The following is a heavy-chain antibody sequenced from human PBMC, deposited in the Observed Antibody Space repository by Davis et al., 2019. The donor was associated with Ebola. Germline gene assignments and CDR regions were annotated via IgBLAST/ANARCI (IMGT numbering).Heavy chain of an antibody. D-gene: IGHD3-9*01. Sequence: GGSLRLSCAASGFTFSSYAMSWVRQAPGKGLEWVSSISSSSSYIYYADSVKGRFTISRDNAKNSLYLQMNSLRAEDTAVYYCASRYFDWLLRSPDAFDIWGQGTMVTVSS. CDR3: ASRYFDWLLRSPDAFDI. CDR1: GFTFSSYA. J-gene: IGHJ3*02. V-gene: IGHV3-21*01. CDR2: ISSSSSYI.